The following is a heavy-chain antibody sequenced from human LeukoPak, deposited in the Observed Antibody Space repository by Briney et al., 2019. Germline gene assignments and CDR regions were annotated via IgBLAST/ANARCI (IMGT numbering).Heavy chain of an antibody. CDR3: ARDSSSWYPSWFDP. J-gene: IGHJ5*02. D-gene: IGHD6-13*01. CDR1: GFTFTSSA. V-gene: IGHV1-18*01. Sequence: GASVKVSCKASGFTFTSSAMQWVRQARGQRLEWMGWISAYNGNINYAQKFQGRVTMTTDTSTSTAYMELRGLRSDDTAVYYCARDSSSWYPSWFDPWGQGTLVTVSS. CDR2: ISAYNGNI.